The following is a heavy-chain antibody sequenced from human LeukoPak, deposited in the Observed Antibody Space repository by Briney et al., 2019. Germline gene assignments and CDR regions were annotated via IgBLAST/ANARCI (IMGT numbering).Heavy chain of an antibody. CDR2: IIPIFPTA. CDR1: GGSFSTYA. CDR3: ARANIAVAAFDI. V-gene: IGHV1-69*05. Sequence: GASVKVSCKASGGSFSTYAISWVRQAPGQGLEWMGGIIPIFPTANYAQKFQGRVTMTRDMSTSTVYMELSSLRSEDTAVYYCARANIAVAAFDIWGQGTMVTVSS. J-gene: IGHJ3*02. D-gene: IGHD6-19*01.